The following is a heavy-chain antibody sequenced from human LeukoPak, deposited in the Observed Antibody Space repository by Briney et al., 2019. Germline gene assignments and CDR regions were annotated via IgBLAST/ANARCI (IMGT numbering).Heavy chain of an antibody. V-gene: IGHV4-34*01. CDR3: ARTKGDFWSGYFSYYYMDV. J-gene: IGHJ6*03. CDR1: GGSFSGYY. D-gene: IGHD3-3*01. Sequence: SETLSLNCAVYGGSFSGYYWSWIRQTPEKGLEWIGEINHSGSTNYNPSLKSRVTISVDTSKNQFSLNLSSVTAADTAVFYCARTKGDFWSGYFSYYYMDVWGKGTRSPSP. CDR2: INHSGST.